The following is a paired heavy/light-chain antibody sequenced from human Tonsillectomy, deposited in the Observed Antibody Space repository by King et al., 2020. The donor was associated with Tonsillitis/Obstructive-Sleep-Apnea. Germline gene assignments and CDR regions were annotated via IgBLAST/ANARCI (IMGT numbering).Light chain of an antibody. Sequence: QSALTQPPSASGSPGQSVTISCTGTSSDVGSYNYVSWYQQHPGKAPKLMIYEVSKRPSGVPDRFSGSKSGNTASLTVSGLQAEDEADYYCSSYAGGTNFYVFGTGTKVTVL. CDR3: SSYAGGTNFYV. CDR2: EVS. CDR1: SSDVGSYNY. V-gene: IGLV2-8*01. J-gene: IGLJ1*01.
Heavy chain of an antibody. V-gene: IGHV4-39*01. CDR1: GDSISRSTYY. D-gene: IGHD4-17*01. CDR2: IDNSGTT. Sequence: QLQLQESGPGLVKPSETLSLTCTVSGDSISRSTYYWGWIRQPPGKGLEWIGSIDNSGTTYHNPSLRSRVTMSVDTSKSQFSLRLASVTAADTAVYFCAQTTMTTDYFYYYMDVWGKGTTVTVSS. J-gene: IGHJ6*03. CDR3: AQTTMTTDYFYYYMDV.